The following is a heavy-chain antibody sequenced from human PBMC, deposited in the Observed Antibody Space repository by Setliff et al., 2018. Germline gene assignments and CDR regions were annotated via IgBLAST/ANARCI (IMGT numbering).Heavy chain of an antibody. CDR3: TTDRRERSGVAVVTAPYDYDGMDV. Sequence: PGGSLRLSCTASGFTFGDYAMSWVRQAPGRGLEWVGFIRSKAYGGTTEYAAAVKDRFTMSREDSKNTLYLKINSLKTEDTAVYYCTTDRRERSGVAVVTAPYDYDGMDVWGQGTMVTVSS. V-gene: IGHV3-49*04. D-gene: IGHD2-21*02. CDR2: IRSKAYGGTT. J-gene: IGHJ6*02. CDR1: GFTFGDYA.